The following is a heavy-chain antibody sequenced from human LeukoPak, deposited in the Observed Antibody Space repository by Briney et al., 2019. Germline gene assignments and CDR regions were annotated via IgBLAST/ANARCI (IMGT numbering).Heavy chain of an antibody. CDR3: ARVFGGSYYSY. J-gene: IGHJ4*02. CDR1: GFTVSSNY. Sequence: GGSLRLSCAASGFTVSSNYMSWVRQARGKGLEWVSVIYSGGSTYYADSVKGRFTISRDNCKNTLYLQMNSLRAEDTAVYYCARVFGGSYYSYWGQGTLVTVSS. V-gene: IGHV3-66*01. D-gene: IGHD1-26*01. CDR2: IYSGGST.